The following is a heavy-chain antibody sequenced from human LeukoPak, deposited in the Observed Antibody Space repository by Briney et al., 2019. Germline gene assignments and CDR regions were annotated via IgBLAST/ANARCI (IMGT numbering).Heavy chain of an antibody. CDR1: GFTFSSYG. Sequence: GGALRLSCAASGFTFSSYGMHWVRQAPGKGREWVGAIWYDGSNKYYADSVKGRFTISRDNSKNKLYLQMNSLRAEDTAVYYCARAMIVVVPAASSDDAFDIWGQGTMVTVSS. CDR2: IWYDGSNK. V-gene: IGHV3-33*01. J-gene: IGHJ3*02. CDR3: ARAMIVVVPAASSDDAFDI. D-gene: IGHD2-2*01.